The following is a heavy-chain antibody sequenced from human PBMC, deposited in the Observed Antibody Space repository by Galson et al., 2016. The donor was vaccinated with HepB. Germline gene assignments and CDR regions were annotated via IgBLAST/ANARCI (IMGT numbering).Heavy chain of an antibody. CDR2: ISFDGSNQ. Sequence: SLRLSCAASGFTFSASGMHWVRQAPGKGPEWLAVISFDGSNQFYADSVKGRFTISRDNSNNTLHLQMHSMRVEDTALYYCARDSYCTRTICYTYYFDFWGQGTLVAVSS. CDR1: GFTFSASG. CDR3: ARDSYCTRTICYTYYFDF. D-gene: IGHD2-2*02. V-gene: IGHV3-30*03. J-gene: IGHJ4*02.